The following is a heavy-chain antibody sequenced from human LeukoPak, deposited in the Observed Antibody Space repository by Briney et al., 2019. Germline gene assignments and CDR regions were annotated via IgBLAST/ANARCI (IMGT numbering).Heavy chain of an antibody. Sequence: SETLPLTCTVSGGSISSYYWSWIRQPPGKGLEWFGYIYYSGSTNYNPSLKSRVTISVDTSKNQFSLKLSSVTAADTAVYYCARGEGGWFDPWGQGTLVTVSS. D-gene: IGHD1-26*01. CDR1: GGSISSYY. J-gene: IGHJ5*02. CDR2: IYYSGST. V-gene: IGHV4-59*12. CDR3: ARGEGGWFDP.